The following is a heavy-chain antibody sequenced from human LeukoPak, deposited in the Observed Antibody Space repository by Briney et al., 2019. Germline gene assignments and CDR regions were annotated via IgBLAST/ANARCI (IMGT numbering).Heavy chain of an antibody. Sequence: GASVKVSCKASGYTFTSYDINWVRQATGQGLEWMGWMNPNSGNTGYAQKFQGRVTITRNTSISTAYMELSSLRSEDTAVYYCARGARITMVRGVINYYYYYMDVWGKGTTVTVSS. V-gene: IGHV1-8*03. J-gene: IGHJ6*03. D-gene: IGHD3-10*01. CDR2: MNPNSGNT. CDR3: ARGARITMVRGVINYYYYYMDV. CDR1: GYTFTSYD.